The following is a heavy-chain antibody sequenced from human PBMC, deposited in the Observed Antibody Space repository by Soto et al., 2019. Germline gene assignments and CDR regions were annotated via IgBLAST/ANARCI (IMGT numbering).Heavy chain of an antibody. Sequence: GGSLRLSCAASGFSFRTYGMLWVRQAPGKGLEWVALISYDGSNKYYADSLKGRLTVSRDNSKNTLSLQINSLRAEDTAGYYCAAGYDFVDYWGQGTLVPVSS. D-gene: IGHD3-3*01. V-gene: IGHV3-30*03. CDR2: ISYDGSNK. CDR3: AAGYDFVDY. J-gene: IGHJ4*02. CDR1: GFSFRTYG.